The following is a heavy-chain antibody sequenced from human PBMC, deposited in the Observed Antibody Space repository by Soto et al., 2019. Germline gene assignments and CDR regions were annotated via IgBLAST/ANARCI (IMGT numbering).Heavy chain of an antibody. J-gene: IGHJ4*02. Sequence: QVQLQESGPGLVKPSQTLSLTCTVSGGSISSGGYYWSWIRQHPGKGLEWIGYIYYTGSTYYNPSLKSRVIISVDTSKNQFSLKLSSVTAADTAVYYWATLYMVRGVRTFDYWGQGTLVTVSS. CDR2: IYYTGST. CDR1: GGSISSGGYY. V-gene: IGHV4-31*03. D-gene: IGHD3-10*01. CDR3: ATLYMVRGVRTFDY.